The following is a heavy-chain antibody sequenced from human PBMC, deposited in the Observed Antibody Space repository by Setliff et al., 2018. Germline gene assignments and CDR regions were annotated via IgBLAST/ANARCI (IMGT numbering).Heavy chain of an antibody. CDR2: ISYDGSNK. J-gene: IGHJ6*03. CDR1: GFTFSSYA. V-gene: IGHV3-30*04. D-gene: IGHD3-22*01. Sequence: GGSLRLSCAASGFTFSSYAMHWVRQAPGKGLEWVAVISYDGSNKYYADSVKGRFTISRDNAKNTLYLQMNSLRAEDTAVYYCARDQYDSSGYLLPYMDVWGKGTTVTVSS. CDR3: ARDQYDSSGYLLPYMDV.